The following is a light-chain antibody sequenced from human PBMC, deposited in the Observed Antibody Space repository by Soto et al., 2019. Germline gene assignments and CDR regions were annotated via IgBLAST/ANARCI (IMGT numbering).Light chain of an antibody. CDR1: SSDVGAYND. V-gene: IGLV2-14*01. J-gene: IGLJ2*01. CDR2: EVS. CDR3: ISYTRNSTLV. Sequence: QSALTQPASVSGSPGQSITISCTGTSSDVGAYNDVSWYQQHPGKAPKLMIYEVSNRPSGVSNRFSGSKSGNTASLTISGLQAQDEADYYCISYTRNSTLVFGGGTKLTVL.